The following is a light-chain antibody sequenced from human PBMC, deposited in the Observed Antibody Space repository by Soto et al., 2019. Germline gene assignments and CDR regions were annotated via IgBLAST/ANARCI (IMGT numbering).Light chain of an antibody. CDR2: GAS. Sequence: EIVLTQSPGTLSLSAGEIATLSSRASQSVSNNYLAWYQQKPGQPPRLLIYGASNRATGIPDRFSGSGSGTDFTLTISRLEPEDFAVYYCQQYDSSGTFGQGTKVDIK. J-gene: IGKJ1*01. CDR1: QSVSNNY. V-gene: IGKV3-20*01. CDR3: QQYDSSGT.